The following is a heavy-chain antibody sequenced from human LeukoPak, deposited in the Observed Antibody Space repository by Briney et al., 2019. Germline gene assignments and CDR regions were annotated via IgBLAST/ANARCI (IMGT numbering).Heavy chain of an antibody. V-gene: IGHV3-23*01. CDR2: ISGSGGST. Sequence: GGSLRLSCAASGFTFSSYAMSWVRQAPGKGLEWVSTISGSGGSTYYADSVKGRFTISRDNSKNTLYLQMNSLRAEDTAVYYCAKPLFGFRAVAGIFDYWGQGTLVTVSS. CDR1: GFTFSSYA. D-gene: IGHD6-19*01. CDR3: AKPLFGFRAVAGIFDY. J-gene: IGHJ4*02.